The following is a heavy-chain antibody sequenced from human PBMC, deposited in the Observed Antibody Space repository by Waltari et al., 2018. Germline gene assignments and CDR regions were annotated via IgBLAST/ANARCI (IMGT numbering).Heavy chain of an antibody. CDR2: ISSGGTYI. D-gene: IGHD6-13*01. V-gene: IGHV3-21*01. J-gene: IGHJ4*02. Sequence: DVQLVESGGGLVKPGGSLRHSCAASGFTFSSYSMHWVRQAPGKGLEWVASISSGGTYIYYTYSVKGRFTISRGSVTDSLYLQMNSLRVEDTATYFCVRSTSWRYYFDTWGQGTLVAVSS. CDR1: GFTFSSYS. CDR3: VRSTSWRYYFDT.